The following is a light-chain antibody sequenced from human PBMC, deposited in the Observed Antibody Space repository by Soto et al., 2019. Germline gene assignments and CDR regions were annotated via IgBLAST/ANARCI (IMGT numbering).Light chain of an antibody. CDR1: NIGRKS. J-gene: IGLJ2*01. Sequence: SYELTQPPSLSVAPGNTARITCGGNNIGRKSVHWYQQKPGQAPVLVIYYDSDRPSGTPERFSGSNSGNTATLTISRVEAGDEADYYGPVLDSSSDHVVLGGGTKLTVL. CDR2: YDS. V-gene: IGLV3-21*04. CDR3: PVLDSSSDHVV.